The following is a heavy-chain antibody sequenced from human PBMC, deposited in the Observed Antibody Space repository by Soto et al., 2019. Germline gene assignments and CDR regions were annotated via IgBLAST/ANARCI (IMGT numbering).Heavy chain of an antibody. Sequence: ALRLTWEGPRGSKRSKYRGWVRQPPGKGLEWIGYIYYSGSTNYNPSLKSRVTISADKSITTAYLQWSSLKASDTAMYYCARPSYSSSRYYGMDVWGQGTTVTVSS. CDR3: ARPSYSSSRYYGMDV. J-gene: IGHJ6*02. CDR1: RGSKRSKY. D-gene: IGHD6-6*01. V-gene: IGHV4-59*12. CDR2: IYYSGST.